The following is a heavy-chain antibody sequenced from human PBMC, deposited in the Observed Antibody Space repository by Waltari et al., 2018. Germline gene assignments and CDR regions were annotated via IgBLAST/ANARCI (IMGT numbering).Heavy chain of an antibody. CDR1: GFSISGYW. J-gene: IGHJ4*02. Sequence: EVQLVESGGGLIQPGGSLRLSCAASGFSISGYWMHWVRLPPGKGLVGVARIHSDGRSTSYVDSVRGRFTVSRDNAKNTVYLQMNSLRADDTGVYFCARDGLGSSHDYWGQGTLVTVSS. CDR2: IHSDGRST. V-gene: IGHV3-74*01. D-gene: IGHD2-15*01. CDR3: ARDGLGSSHDY.